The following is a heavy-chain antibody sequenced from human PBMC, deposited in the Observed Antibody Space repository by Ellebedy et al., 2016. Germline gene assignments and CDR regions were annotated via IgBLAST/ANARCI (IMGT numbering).Heavy chain of an antibody. CDR1: GFTVSSNY. Sequence: GGSLRLSCAASGFTVSSNYMSWVRQAPGKGLEWVSVIYSGGSTKYADSVKGRFTISRDNSKNTLYLQLNNLRAEGTAVYYCARAYGGSNQFDYWGQGTLVTVSS. CDR3: ARAYGGSNQFDY. D-gene: IGHD4-23*01. CDR2: IYSGGST. V-gene: IGHV3-53*01. J-gene: IGHJ4*02.